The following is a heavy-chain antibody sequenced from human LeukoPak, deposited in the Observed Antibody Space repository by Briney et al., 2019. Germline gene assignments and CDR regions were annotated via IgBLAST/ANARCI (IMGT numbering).Heavy chain of an antibody. V-gene: IGHV3-66*02. D-gene: IGHD3-22*01. Sequence: GGSLRLSCAASGFSVSTNFMSWVRQAPGKGLEWVSSFYRGGSTRYVDSVEGRFTTSRDHSKNTMYLQMNSLRVEDTAVYYCARYYDSSGYTQGAFDIWGQGTMVTVS. CDR3: ARYYDSSGYTQGAFDI. J-gene: IGHJ3*02. CDR1: GFSVSTNF. CDR2: FYRGGST.